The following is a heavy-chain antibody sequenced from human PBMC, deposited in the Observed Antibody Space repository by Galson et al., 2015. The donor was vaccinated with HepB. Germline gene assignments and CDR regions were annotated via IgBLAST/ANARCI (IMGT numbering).Heavy chain of an antibody. J-gene: IGHJ4*02. D-gene: IGHD3-22*01. CDR2: IYSGGST. CDR3: ARVKDYYDSSGYYPG. Sequence: SLRLSCAASGFTVSSNYMSWVRQAPGKGLEWVSVIYSGGSTYYADSVKGRFTISRDNSKNTLYLQMNSLRAEDTAVYYCARVKDYYDSSGYYPGWGQGTLVTVSS. CDR1: GFTVSSNY. V-gene: IGHV3-66*02.